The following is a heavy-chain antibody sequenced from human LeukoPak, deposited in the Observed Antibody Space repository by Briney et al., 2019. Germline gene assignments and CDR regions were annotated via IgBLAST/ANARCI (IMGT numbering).Heavy chain of an antibody. V-gene: IGHV1-18*01. CDR2: ISAYNGNT. Sequence: ASVKVSCKASGYTFTSYGISWVRQAPGQGLEWMGWISAYNGNTNYAQKLQGRVTMTTDTSTSTAYMELRSLRSDDTAVYYCARNYDYVWGSYRYRETLDYWGQGTLVTVSS. J-gene: IGHJ4*02. CDR3: ARNYDYVWGSYRYRETLDY. CDR1: GYTFTSYG. D-gene: IGHD3-16*02.